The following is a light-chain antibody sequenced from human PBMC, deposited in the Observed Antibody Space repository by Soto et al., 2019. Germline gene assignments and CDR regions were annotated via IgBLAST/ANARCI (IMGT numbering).Light chain of an antibody. CDR1: QSISSW. CDR2: DAS. CDR3: QQYNTYSSLT. V-gene: IGKV1-5*01. Sequence: DIQMTQTPSTLSPSVVDRLTITCRATQSISSWLAWYQQKLGRASRLLIYDASSLESGVPSIFSGRGYGTEFTLTISSLQPDDFATYYCQQYNTYSSLTFGGGTKVDIK. J-gene: IGKJ4*01.